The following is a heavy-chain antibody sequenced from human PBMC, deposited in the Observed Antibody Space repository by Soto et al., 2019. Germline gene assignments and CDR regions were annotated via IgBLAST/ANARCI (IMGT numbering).Heavy chain of an antibody. J-gene: IGHJ4*02. CDR3: ASDPGIAVAGGDY. V-gene: IGHV1-69*02. D-gene: IGHD6-19*01. Sequence: QVQLVQSGAEVKKPGSSVKVSCKASGGTFSSYTISWVRQAPGQGLEWMGRIIPILGIANHAQKFQGRVTITADKSTSTAYMELSSLRSEDTAVYYCASDPGIAVAGGDYWGQGTLVTVSS. CDR2: IIPILGIA. CDR1: GGTFSSYT.